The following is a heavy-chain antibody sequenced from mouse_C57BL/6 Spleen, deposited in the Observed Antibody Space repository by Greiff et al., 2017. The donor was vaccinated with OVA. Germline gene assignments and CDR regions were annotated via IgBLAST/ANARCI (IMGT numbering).Heavy chain of an antibody. D-gene: IGHD2-5*01. CDR2: IHPNSGST. CDR3: ARDYSNPYYAMDY. J-gene: IGHJ4*01. V-gene: IGHV1-64*01. Sequence: QVHVKQPGAELVKPGASVKLSCKASGYTFTSYWMHWVKQRPGQGLEWIGMIHPNSGSTNYNEKFKSKATLTVDKSSSTAYMQLSSLTSEDSAVYYCARDYSNPYYAMDYWGQGTSVTVSS. CDR1: GYTFTSYW.